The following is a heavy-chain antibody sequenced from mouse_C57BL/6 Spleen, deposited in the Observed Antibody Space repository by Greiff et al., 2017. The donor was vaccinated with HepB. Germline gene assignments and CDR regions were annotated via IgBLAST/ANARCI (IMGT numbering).Heavy chain of an antibody. CDR2: ISSGGDYI. Sequence: EVKLMESGEGLVKPGGSLKLSCAASGFTFSSYAMSWVRQTPEKRLEWVAYISSGGDYIYYADTVKGRFTISRDNARNTLYLQMSSLKSEDTAMYYCTRDEFPFAYWGQGTLVTVSA. CDR3: TRDEFPFAY. V-gene: IGHV5-9-1*02. J-gene: IGHJ3*01. CDR1: GFTFSSYA.